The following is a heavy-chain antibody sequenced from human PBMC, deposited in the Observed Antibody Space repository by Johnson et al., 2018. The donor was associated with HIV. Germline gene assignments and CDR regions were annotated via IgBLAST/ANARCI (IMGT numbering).Heavy chain of an antibody. CDR2: IYSGGST. J-gene: IGHJ3*01. CDR3: ARDGRDLVTRGSFDV. D-gene: IGHD3-9*01. CDR1: GFTFSSYW. V-gene: IGHV3-66*01. Sequence: VQLVESGGGLVQPGGSLRLSCAASGFTFSSYWMHWVRQAPGKGLEWVSVIYSGGSTYHADSVKGRFIISRDNSKSTLYLQMNSLRAEDTAVYYCARDGRDLVTRGSFDVWGQGTVVTVSS.